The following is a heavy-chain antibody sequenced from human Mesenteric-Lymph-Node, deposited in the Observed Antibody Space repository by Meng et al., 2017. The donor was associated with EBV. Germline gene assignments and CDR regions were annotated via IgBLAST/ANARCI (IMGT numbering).Heavy chain of an antibody. J-gene: IGHJ5*02. V-gene: IGHV4-34*01. CDR2: VNHAGTT. CDR1: VWYFSEYN. Sequence: QGHRQTGGGGRLKPSGTLSLTCAVYVWYFSEYNGTWIRHPPGKGLEWIGEVNHAGTTIDTPSLESRVTISVDTSKNQFSLKLTSVTAADTAVYFCAALGSFASSIDPWGQGTLVTVSS. D-gene: IGHD3-16*01. CDR3: AALGSFASSIDP.